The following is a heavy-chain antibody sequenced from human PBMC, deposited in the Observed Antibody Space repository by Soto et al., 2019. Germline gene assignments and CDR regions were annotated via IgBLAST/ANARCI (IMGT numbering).Heavy chain of an antibody. V-gene: IGHV4-34*01. CDR3: ARGLSSGWSYYYYYGMDV. D-gene: IGHD6-19*01. Sequence: PSETLSLTCAVYGGSFSGYYWSWIRQPPGKGLEWIGEINHSGSTNYNPSLKSRVTISVDTSKNQFSLKLSSVTAADTAVYYCARGLSSGWSYYYYYGMDVWGQGTTVT. J-gene: IGHJ6*02. CDR2: INHSGST. CDR1: GGSFSGYY.